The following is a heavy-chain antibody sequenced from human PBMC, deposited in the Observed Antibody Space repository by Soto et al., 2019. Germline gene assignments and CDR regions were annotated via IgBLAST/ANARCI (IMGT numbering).Heavy chain of an antibody. J-gene: IGHJ4*02. CDR1: GGSISSGGYY. CDR2: IYYSGST. CDR3: ARGVTMVRGVIHAPYLDS. Sequence: QVQLQESGPGLVKPSQTLSLTCTVSGGSISSGGYYWSWIRQHPGKGLEWIGYIYYSGSTYYNPSLKSRVTISLLTSKTHFSLMLSSVTAAATAVYYCARGVTMVRGVIHAPYLDSWGPGTLVTVSS. V-gene: IGHV4-31*03. D-gene: IGHD3-10*01.